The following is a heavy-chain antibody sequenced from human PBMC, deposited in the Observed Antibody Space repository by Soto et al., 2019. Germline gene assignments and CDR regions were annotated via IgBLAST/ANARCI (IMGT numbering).Heavy chain of an antibody. V-gene: IGHV3-23*01. D-gene: IGHD3-10*01. Sequence: EVQLLEFGGTLVQPGGSLRLSCAASGFTFSNYALRWVRQAPGKGLEWVSTIHGDGGGTYYADSVKDRCTISRDNSKDTLYLQMNGLRAEDTAVYYCAKVAGGGWGQGTTVTVAS. CDR3: AKVAGGG. CDR2: IHGDGGGT. J-gene: IGHJ6*02. CDR1: GFTFSNYA.